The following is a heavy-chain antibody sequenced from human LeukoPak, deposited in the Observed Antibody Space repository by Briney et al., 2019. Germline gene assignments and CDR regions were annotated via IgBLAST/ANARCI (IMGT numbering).Heavy chain of an antibody. V-gene: IGHV3-48*01. CDR2: ISGSSGTR. CDR1: GFTFSSYS. D-gene: IGHD6-13*01. CDR3: ARPPYTSGWYRGDNDY. Sequence: PGGSLRLSCAASGFTFSSYSMNWVRQAPGKGLEWVSYISGSSGTRYYADSVKGRFTISRDNAKNSLYLQMNSLRAEDTAVYYCARPPYTSGWYRGDNDYWGQGTLVTVSS. J-gene: IGHJ4*02.